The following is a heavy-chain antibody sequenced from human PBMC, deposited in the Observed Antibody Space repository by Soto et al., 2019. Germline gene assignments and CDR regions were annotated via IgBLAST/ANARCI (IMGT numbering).Heavy chain of an antibody. J-gene: IGHJ3*02. CDR2: ISDDGSNK. V-gene: IGHV3-30*03. Sequence: GGSLRLSCAASGFTFKTYGMHWVRQAPGKGLEWVAVISDDGSNKYNIASVEGRFTISRDNSKNTLSLQMNSLRDEDTAVYYCARGGGYSNGTNDTFDIWGQGTMVTVSS. CDR1: GFTFKTYG. CDR3: ARGGGYSNGTNDTFDI. D-gene: IGHD5-18*01.